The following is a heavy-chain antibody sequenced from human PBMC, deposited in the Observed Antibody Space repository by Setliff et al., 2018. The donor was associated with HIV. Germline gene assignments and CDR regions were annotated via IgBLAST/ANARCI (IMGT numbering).Heavy chain of an antibody. D-gene: IGHD7-27*01. CDR3: ATDLHWAFDY. Sequence: PGGSLRLSCAASGFTFNVYSMNWVRQAPGKGLERVSYISASTNTIYYADSVKGRFTISRDNARNSLYLQMNSLRAEDTAVYYCATDLHWAFDYWGQGSLVTVSS. V-gene: IGHV3-48*01. CDR1: GFTFNVYS. J-gene: IGHJ4*02. CDR2: ISASTNTI.